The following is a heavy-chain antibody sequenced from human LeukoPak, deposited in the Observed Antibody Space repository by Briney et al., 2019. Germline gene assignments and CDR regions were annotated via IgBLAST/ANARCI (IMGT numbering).Heavy chain of an antibody. CDR2: INPNSGGT. CDR1: GYTFTGYY. D-gene: IGHD2-15*01. V-gene: IGHV1-2*02. J-gene: IGHJ4*02. Sequence: ASVKVSCKASGYTFTGYYMHWVRQAPGQGLEWMGWINPNSGGTNYAQKFQGRVTMTRDTSISTAYMELSRLRSDDTAVYYCASPLHCSGGSCYSDYWGQGTLVTVSS. CDR3: ASPLHCSGGSCYSDY.